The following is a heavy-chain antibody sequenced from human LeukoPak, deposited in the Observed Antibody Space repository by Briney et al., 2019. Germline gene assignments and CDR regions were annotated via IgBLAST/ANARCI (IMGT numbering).Heavy chain of an antibody. CDR1: GFTLRNYA. CDR3: ARVGYFHGFDI. D-gene: IGHD2-21*01. J-gene: IGHJ3*02. V-gene: IGHV3-23*01. CDR2: ISGNGDKI. Sequence: GGSLRLSCAASGFTLRNYAMSWVRQAPGKGLEWVSGISGNGDKIYYADSVKGRFAISRDNAKNTLYLQMDSLRAEDPAVYYCARVGYFHGFDIWGQGTMVTVSS.